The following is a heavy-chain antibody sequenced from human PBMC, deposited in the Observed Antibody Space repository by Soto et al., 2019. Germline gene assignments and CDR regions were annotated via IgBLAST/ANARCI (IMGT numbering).Heavy chain of an antibody. CDR3: ARDRSYSLDV. CDR2: INSGGSST. V-gene: IGHV3-74*01. CDR1: GSTFSNDW. J-gene: IGHJ6*02. Sequence: EVQLVESGGGLLQPGGSLRLSCAVSGSTFSNDWMHWVRQAPGKGLVWVSHINSGGSSTNYADFVKGRFTIARDNAKNTVYLQMNSLRAEDTAVYHCARDRSYSLDVWGQGTTVTVSS.